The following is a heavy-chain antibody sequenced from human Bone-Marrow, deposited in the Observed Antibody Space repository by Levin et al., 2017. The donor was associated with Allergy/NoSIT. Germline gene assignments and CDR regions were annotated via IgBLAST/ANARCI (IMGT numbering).Heavy chain of an antibody. V-gene: IGHV3-9*01. CDR2: ISGDTDRV. CDR1: GFTFDDYA. CDR3: TKDLESGTTSFLNFDD. Sequence: SGGSLRLSCVGSGFTFDDYALHWVRKAPGKGLEWVSGISGDTDRVAYAESVKGRFTISRDNAKNSLYLHMNSLRSEDTAFYYCTKDLESGTTSFLNFDDWGQGTLVTVSS. D-gene: IGHD1-1*01. J-gene: IGHJ4*02.